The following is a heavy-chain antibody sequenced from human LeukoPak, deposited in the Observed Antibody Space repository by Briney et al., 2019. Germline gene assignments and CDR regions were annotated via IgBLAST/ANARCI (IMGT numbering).Heavy chain of an antibody. CDR2: ISGRGGST. CDR1: GFTFSSYT. D-gene: IGHD3/OR15-3a*01. V-gene: IGHV3-23*01. J-gene: IGHJ4*02. CDR3: AKVLDGDCFDY. Sequence: GGSLRLSCAPSGFTFSSYTMSWGRPAPGKGLEWVSAISGRGGSTYYADSVKGRFTISRDNSKNTLYLQMNSLRAEDMVVYYCAKVLDGDCFDYWGQGTLVSVSS.